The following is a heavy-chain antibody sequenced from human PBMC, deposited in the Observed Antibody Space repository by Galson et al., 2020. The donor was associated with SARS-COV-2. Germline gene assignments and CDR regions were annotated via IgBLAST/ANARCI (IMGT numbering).Heavy chain of an antibody. Sequence: ASETLSLTCTVSGGSISPHYWSWIRQPPGKGLEWIGYIYYSGSTNYHPSLKSRVTMSIDRSKNQFSLKLSSVTAADTAVYYCARFWGGFDIWGQGTMISVSS. CDR3: ARFWGGFDI. D-gene: IGHD3-16*01. V-gene: IGHV4-59*08. J-gene: IGHJ3*02. CDR2: IYYSGST. CDR1: GGSISPHY.